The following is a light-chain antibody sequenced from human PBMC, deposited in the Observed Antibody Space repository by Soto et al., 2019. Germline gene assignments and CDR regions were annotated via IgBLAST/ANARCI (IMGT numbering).Light chain of an antibody. J-gene: IGKJ1*01. CDR2: KAS. Sequence: DIQMTQSPSTLSASVGDSVTITWRASQTISIWLAWYQQKPGKAPKLLIYKASDLGSGVPSTFSGSASGTEFTLTISSLQPDDFATYYCLQYNSYPWTFGQGTKVEI. CDR3: LQYNSYPWT. V-gene: IGKV1-5*03. CDR1: QTISIW.